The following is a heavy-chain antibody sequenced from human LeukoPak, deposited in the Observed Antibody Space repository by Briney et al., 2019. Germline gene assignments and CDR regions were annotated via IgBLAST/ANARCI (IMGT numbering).Heavy chain of an antibody. CDR1: GFTFDDYA. D-gene: IGHD4-17*01. CDR3: AKDIAYGDFTYFEY. CDR2: ISWNSGSI. J-gene: IGHJ4*02. V-gene: IGHV3-9*01. Sequence: GRSLRLSCAASGFTFDDYAMHWVRQAPGKGLEWVSGISWNSGSIGYADSVKGRFTISRDNAKNSLYLQMNSLRAEDTALYYCAKDIAYGDFTYFEYWGQGTLVTVSS.